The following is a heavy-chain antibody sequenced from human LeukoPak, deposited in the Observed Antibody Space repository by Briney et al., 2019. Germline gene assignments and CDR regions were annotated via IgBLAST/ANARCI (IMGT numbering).Heavy chain of an antibody. Sequence: GGSLRLSCTASGSSFSSYAMHWVRQAPGKGLEWVAGISYDGTNKKYVESVKGRFTISRDNSNNMLYLQMNSLRAEDTAMYYVSRGSIVGTILPFDYWGQGTLVTVSS. D-gene: IGHD2-21*01. CDR2: ISYDGTNK. CDR1: GSSFSSYA. J-gene: IGHJ4*02. CDR3: SRGSIVGTILPFDY. V-gene: IGHV3-30*04.